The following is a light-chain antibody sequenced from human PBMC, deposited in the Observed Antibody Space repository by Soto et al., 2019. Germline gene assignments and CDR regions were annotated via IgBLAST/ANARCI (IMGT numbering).Light chain of an antibody. CDR2: EVN. J-gene: IGLJ1*01. V-gene: IGLV2-8*01. CDR3: TSYAGGNNV. Sequence: QSVLTQPPSASGSPGQSVTISCTGTSSDVGGYNYVSWYQQHPGKVPKLMVYEVNKRPSGVPDRFSGSKSGNTASLTVSGLLAEDEADYYCTSYAGGNNVFGTGTKVTVL. CDR1: SSDVGGYNY.